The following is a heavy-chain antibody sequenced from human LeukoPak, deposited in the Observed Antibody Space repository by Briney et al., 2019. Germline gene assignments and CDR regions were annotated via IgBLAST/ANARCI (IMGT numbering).Heavy chain of an antibody. CDR1: GGSISRNNYY. V-gene: IGHV4-39*07. Sequence: PSETLSLTCTVSGGSISRNNYYWTWIRQPPGKGLEWIGSIFYNGNTYYNPSLKSRVTISSDTSNNQFSLNLNSVTAADTALYYCARDRGYTGYSSGWDDYWGQGTLVTVSS. CDR2: IFYNGNT. D-gene: IGHD6-19*01. CDR3: ARDRGYTGYSSGWDDY. J-gene: IGHJ4*02.